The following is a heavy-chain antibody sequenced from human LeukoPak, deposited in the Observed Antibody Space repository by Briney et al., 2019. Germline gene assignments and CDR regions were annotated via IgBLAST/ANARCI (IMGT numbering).Heavy chain of an antibody. CDR1: GFTFSSYG. V-gene: IGHV3-30*18. Sequence: GRSLILSCAASGFTFSSYGMHWVRQAPGKGLEWVAVISYDGSNKYYADSVKGRFTISRDNSKNTLYLQMNSLRAEDTAVYYCAKAVSSGYSYPINYYYGMDVWGQGTTVTVSS. CDR3: AKAVSSGYSYPINYYYGMDV. J-gene: IGHJ6*02. CDR2: ISYDGSNK. D-gene: IGHD3-22*01.